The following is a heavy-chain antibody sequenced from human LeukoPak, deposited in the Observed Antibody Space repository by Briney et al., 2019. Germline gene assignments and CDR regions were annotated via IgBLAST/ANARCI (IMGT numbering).Heavy chain of an antibody. CDR1: RFTFSSYA. CDR2: ISGNGGTT. D-gene: IGHD1-26*01. V-gene: IGHV3-23*01. CDR3: ASPGIVGTGDGAFDI. J-gene: IGHJ3*02. Sequence: GGSLRLSCAASRFTFSSYAMNWVRQAPGKGLEWVSGISGNGGTTFYADSVKGRFTISRDNSKNTLYLQMNSLRAEDTAVYYCASPGIVGTGDGAFDIWGQGTMVTVSS.